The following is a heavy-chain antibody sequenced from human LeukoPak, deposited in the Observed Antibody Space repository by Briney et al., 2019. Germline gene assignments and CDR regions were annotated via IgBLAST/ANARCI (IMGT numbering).Heavy chain of an antibody. CDR1: GGSISSGDYY. Sequence: PSETLSFTCTVSGGSISSGDYYWSWIRQPPGKGLEWIGYIYYSGSTYYNPSLKSRVTISVDTSKNQFSLKLSSVTAADTAVYYCARDLLNEGNHLDYWGQGTLVTVSS. J-gene: IGHJ4*02. CDR3: ARDLLNEGNHLDY. CDR2: IYYSGST. D-gene: IGHD4-23*01. V-gene: IGHV4-30-4*01.